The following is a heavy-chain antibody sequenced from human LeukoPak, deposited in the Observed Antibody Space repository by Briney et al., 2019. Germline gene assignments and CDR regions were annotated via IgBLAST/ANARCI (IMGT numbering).Heavy chain of an antibody. V-gene: IGHV4-59*12. CDR2: IYYSGST. CDR1: GGSISSYY. J-gene: IGHJ6*02. D-gene: IGHD2-2*01. CDR3: ARDPVVVAPAAPQNYYYYGMDV. Sequence: PSETLSLTCTVSGGSISSYYWSWIRQPPGKGLEWIGYIYYSGSTNYNPSLKSRVTISVDTSKNQFSLKLSSVTAADTAVYYCARDPVVVAPAAPQNYYYYGMDVWGQGTTVTVSS.